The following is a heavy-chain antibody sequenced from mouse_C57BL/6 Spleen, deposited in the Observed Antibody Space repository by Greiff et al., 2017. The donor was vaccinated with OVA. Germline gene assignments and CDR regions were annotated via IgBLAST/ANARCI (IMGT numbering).Heavy chain of an antibody. Sequence: EVQLVESGGGLVKPGGSLKLSCAASGFTFSDYGMHWVRQAPEKGLEWVAYISSGSSTFYYADTVKGRFTISRDNAKNTLFLQMTSLRSEDTAMYYCARSSTVVQRYYFDYWGQGTTLTVSS. CDR3: ARSSTVVQRYYFDY. V-gene: IGHV5-17*01. CDR2: ISSGSSTF. CDR1: GFTFSDYG. D-gene: IGHD1-1*01. J-gene: IGHJ2*01.